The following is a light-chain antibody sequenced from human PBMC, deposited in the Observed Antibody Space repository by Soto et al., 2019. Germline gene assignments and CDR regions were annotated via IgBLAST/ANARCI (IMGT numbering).Light chain of an antibody. V-gene: IGKV3-20*01. J-gene: IGKJ1*01. CDR1: QSVSSSY. Sequence: EIVLTQSPGTLSLSPGERATLSCRPSQSVSSSYLAWYQQKPGQAPRPLIYGASSRATGIPDRFSGSGSGTDFTLTISRLEPEDFAVYYCQQYGSSPRTFGQGTKVEIK. CDR2: GAS. CDR3: QQYGSSPRT.